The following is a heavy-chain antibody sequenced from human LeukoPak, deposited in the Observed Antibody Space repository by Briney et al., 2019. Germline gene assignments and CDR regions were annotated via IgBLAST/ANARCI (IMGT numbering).Heavy chain of an antibody. J-gene: IGHJ5*02. CDR2: IYYSGST. CDR3: ARDEDDLFDP. V-gene: IGHV4-59*01. D-gene: IGHD3-3*01. Sequence: PSETLSLTCAVYGGSFSGYYWSWIRQPPGKGLEWIGYIYYSGSTNYNPSLKSRVTISVDTSKNQFSLKLSSVTAADTAVYYCARDEDDLFDPWGQGTLVTVSS. CDR1: GGSFSGYY.